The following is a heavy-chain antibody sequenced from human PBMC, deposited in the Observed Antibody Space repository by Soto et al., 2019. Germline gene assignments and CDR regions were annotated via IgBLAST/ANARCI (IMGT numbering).Heavy chain of an antibody. CDR1: GFTFSTYA. Sequence: GGSLRLSCAASGFTFSTYAMSWVRQAPGKGLEWVSAISGSGGNSTFYGDSVKGRFTISRDNSKNTLYQQMNSLGAEDTAVYYCAKGGGSCCFDNWGQGTLVTVSS. V-gene: IGHV3-23*01. CDR3: AKGGGSCCFDN. J-gene: IGHJ4*02. CDR2: ISGSGGNST. D-gene: IGHD2-15*01.